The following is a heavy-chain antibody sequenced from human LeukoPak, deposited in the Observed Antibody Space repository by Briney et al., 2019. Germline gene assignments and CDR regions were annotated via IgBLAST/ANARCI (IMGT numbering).Heavy chain of an antibody. D-gene: IGHD2-15*01. Sequence: GGSLRLSCAASGFSFDDYGMSWVRQAPGKGLEWVSGINWNGGSTGYADSVKGRFTISRDNAKNSLYLQMNSLRAEDTAVYYCARVFRIGKDAFDIWGQGTMVTVSS. CDR2: INWNGGST. CDR1: GFSFDDYG. CDR3: ARVFRIGKDAFDI. V-gene: IGHV3-20*04. J-gene: IGHJ3*02.